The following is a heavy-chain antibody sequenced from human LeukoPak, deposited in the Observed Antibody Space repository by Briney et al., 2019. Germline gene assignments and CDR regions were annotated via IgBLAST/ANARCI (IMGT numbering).Heavy chain of an antibody. J-gene: IGHJ4*02. CDR2: IYSGGST. D-gene: IGHD3-22*01. V-gene: IGHV3-53*01. Sequence: GGSLRLSCAASGFTVSSNYMSWVRQAPGKGLEWVSVIYSGGSTYYADSVKGRFTISRDNSKNTLYLQMNSLRAEDTAVYYCASNYYDSSGYYYRYWGQGTVVTVSS. CDR3: ASNYYDSSGYYYRY. CDR1: GFTVSSNY.